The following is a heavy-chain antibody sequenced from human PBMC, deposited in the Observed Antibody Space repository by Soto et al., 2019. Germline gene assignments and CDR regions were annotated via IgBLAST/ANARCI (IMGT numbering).Heavy chain of an antibody. CDR3: ARAPLGIIVAPDF. J-gene: IGHJ4*02. Sequence: ASVKVSCKASGYTFTNYYMHWVRQAPGQGPEWMGIINPSGGGTTYAQKFQGRVTMTRDTSTSTVYMELSSLRSEDTAVYYCARAPLGIIVAPDFWGQGTLVTVSS. D-gene: IGHD3-22*01. CDR1: GYTFTNYY. CDR2: INPSGGGT. V-gene: IGHV1-46*01.